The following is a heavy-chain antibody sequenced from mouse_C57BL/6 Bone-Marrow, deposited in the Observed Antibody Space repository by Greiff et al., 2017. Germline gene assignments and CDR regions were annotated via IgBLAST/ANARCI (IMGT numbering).Heavy chain of an antibody. CDR2: IYPGSGNT. Sequence: VQLQESGAELVRPGASVKLSCKASGYTFTDYYINWVKQRPGQGLEWIARIYPGSGNTYYNEKFKGKATLTAEKSSSTAYMQLSSLTSEDSAVYFCARGGLYYSGSSFAYWGQGTLVTVSA. J-gene: IGHJ3*01. CDR1: GYTFTDYY. V-gene: IGHV1-76*01. D-gene: IGHD1-1*01. CDR3: ARGGLYYSGSSFAY.